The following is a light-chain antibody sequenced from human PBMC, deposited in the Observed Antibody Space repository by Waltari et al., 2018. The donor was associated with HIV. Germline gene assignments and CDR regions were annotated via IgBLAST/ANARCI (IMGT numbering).Light chain of an antibody. J-gene: IGLJ2*01. V-gene: IGLV2-11*01. CDR2: DVN. CDR3: CSYAGNYMWL. CDR1: SADVGGYNY. Sequence: QSALTQPRSVSGSPGQSVTISCTGTSADVGGYNYVSWYQQHPGKAPQLIIYDVNNRPSGVSDRFSGSRSGNTASLTISGLLAEDEAEDGCCSYAGNYMWLFGGGTKLAVL.